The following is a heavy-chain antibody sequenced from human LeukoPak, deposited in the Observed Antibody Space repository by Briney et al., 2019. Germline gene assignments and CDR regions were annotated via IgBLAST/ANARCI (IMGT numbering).Heavy chain of an antibody. V-gene: IGHV1-18*01. D-gene: IGHD3-22*01. CDR2: ISAYNGNT. Sequence: ASVKVSCKASGYTFTSYGINWVRQAPGQGLEWMGWISAYNGNTNYAQNLQGRVTMTTDTSTSTAYMELRSLRSDDTAVYYCARGPGGRSGYYPLEDYYYYYYMDVWGKGTTVTVSS. CDR1: GYTFTSYG. J-gene: IGHJ6*03. CDR3: ARGPGGRSGYYPLEDYYYYYYMDV.